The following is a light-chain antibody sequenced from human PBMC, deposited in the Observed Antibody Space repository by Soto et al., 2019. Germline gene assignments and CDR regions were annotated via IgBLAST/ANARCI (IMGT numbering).Light chain of an antibody. V-gene: IGKV1-12*01. CDR2: AAS. J-gene: IGKJ5*01. Sequence: DIQMTQSPSSLSASLGDRVTITCLASQGISIWLAWYQQKPEKAPKLLIYAASSLQSGVPSRFSGSGSGTDFTLTISSLQPEDFATYYCQQANSFPITFGQGTRLEIK. CDR1: QGISIW. CDR3: QQANSFPIT.